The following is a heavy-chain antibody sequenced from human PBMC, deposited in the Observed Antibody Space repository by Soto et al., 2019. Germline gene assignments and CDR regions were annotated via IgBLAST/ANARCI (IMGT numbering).Heavy chain of an antibody. CDR3: ARWGTTGGLDV. CDR2: SSYDGSDK. D-gene: IGHD3-16*01. CDR1: GFTFRSYV. V-gene: IGHV3-30*19. J-gene: IGHJ1*01. Sequence: QVQLVESGGGVVQPGTSLRVSCVGSGFTFRSYVIHWVRQAPGKGLEWVALSSYDGSDKYYGDSVRGRFTISRDNSRNTVDLQMDSLRSEATALYYCARWGTTGGLDVWGQGTLVSVSS.